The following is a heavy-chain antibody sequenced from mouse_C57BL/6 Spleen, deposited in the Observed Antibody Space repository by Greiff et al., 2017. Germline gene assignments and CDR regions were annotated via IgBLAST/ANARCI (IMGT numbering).Heavy chain of an antibody. CDR1: GFTFSDYG. V-gene: IGHV5-17*01. D-gene: IGHD1-1*01. Sequence: EVKLVESGGGLVKPGGSLKLSCAASGFTFSDYGMHWVRQAPEKGLEWVAYISSGSSILYYADTVKGRFHISRDNAKNTLFLQMTSLRSEDTAMYYCATYYYGSSYPYWYFDVWGTGTTVTVSS. J-gene: IGHJ1*03. CDR3: ATYYYGSSYPYWYFDV. CDR2: ISSGSSIL.